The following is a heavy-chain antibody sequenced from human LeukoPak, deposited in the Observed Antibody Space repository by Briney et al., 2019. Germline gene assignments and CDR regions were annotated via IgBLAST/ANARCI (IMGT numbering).Heavy chain of an antibody. V-gene: IGHV4-61*01. J-gene: IGHJ4*02. D-gene: IGHD6-6*01. CDR2: IYYSGST. CDR3: ASHMYSSSPFFDY. CDR1: GGSISSSSYY. Sequence: PSETLSLTCTVSGGSISSSSYYWSWIRQPPGKGLEWIGYIYYSGSTNYNPSLKSRVTISVDTSKNQFSLKLSSVTAADTAVYYCASHMYSSSPFFDYWGQGTLVTVFS.